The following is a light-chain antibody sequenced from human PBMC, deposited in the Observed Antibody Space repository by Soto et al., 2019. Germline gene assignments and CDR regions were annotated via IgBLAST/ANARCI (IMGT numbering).Light chain of an antibody. CDR3: QQYNTPGMYT. Sequence: VVLTQSPGTLSVSPGEGVTLSCRASQSVGNSMAWYQQKPGQAPRLLIFGASTRVTGIPARFSGSGSGTEFTLTITSLQSDDFATSYCQQYNTPGMYTFGQGTKLEIK. J-gene: IGKJ2*01. V-gene: IGKV3-15*01. CDR1: QSVGNS. CDR2: GAS.